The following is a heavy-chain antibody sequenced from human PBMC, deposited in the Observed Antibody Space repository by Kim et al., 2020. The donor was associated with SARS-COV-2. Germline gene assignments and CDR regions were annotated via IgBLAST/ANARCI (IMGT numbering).Heavy chain of an antibody. V-gene: IGHV3-30*18. D-gene: IGHD6-13*01. J-gene: IGHJ6*02. CDR1: GFTFSSYG. CDR2: ISYDGSNK. Sequence: GGSLRLSCAASGFTFSSYGMHWVRQAPGKGLEWVAVISYDGSNKYYADSVKGRFTISRDNSKNTLYLQMNSLRAEDTAVYYCAKEVYSSSWYAPGSYYYYGMDVWGQGTTVTVSS. CDR3: AKEVYSSSWYAPGSYYYYGMDV.